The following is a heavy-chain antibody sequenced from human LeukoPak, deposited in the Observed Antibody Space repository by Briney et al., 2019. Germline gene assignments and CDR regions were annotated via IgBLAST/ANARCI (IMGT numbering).Heavy chain of an antibody. CDR2: ISDSGGRT. CDR1: GFTLSNYG. D-gene: IGHD3-22*01. J-gene: IGHJ4*02. V-gene: IGHV3-23*01. Sequence: PGGSLRLSCTVSGFTLSNYGMSWVRQAPGKGLEWVAGISDSGGRTEYADSVKGRFTISRDNPKNTLYLQMNSLRADDTAVYFCAKRGVVIRVILVGFHKEAYYFDSWGQRALVTLSS. CDR3: AKRGVVIRVILVGFHKEAYYFDS.